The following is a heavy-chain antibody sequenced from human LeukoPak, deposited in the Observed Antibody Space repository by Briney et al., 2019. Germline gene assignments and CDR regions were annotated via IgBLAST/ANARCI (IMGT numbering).Heavy chain of an antibody. CDR2: ISKDGSDK. CDR3: VRDYWWNYDY. J-gene: IGHJ4*02. V-gene: IGHV3-30-3*01. CDR1: GGTFSSYA. Sequence: SCKASGGTFSSYAMHWVRQAPGKGLEWVAVISKDGSDKYYPGSVRGRFTISRDNSKNTIYLQMDSLRAEDTAIYYCVRDYWWNYDYWGQGTLVTVSS. D-gene: IGHD1-7*01.